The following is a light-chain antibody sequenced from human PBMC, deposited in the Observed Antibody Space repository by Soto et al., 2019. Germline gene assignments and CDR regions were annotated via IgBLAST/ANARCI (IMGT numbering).Light chain of an antibody. V-gene: IGLV2-14*01. Sequence: QSALAQPASVSGSPGQSITISCTGTSSDVGGYNYVSWYQQLPGKAPKLMIYDVSDRPSGVSNRFSGSKSGNTASLTISGLQAEDEADYYCSSYTGSSLYVFGTGTRSPS. CDR3: SSYTGSSLYV. J-gene: IGLJ1*01. CDR1: SSDVGGYNY. CDR2: DVS.